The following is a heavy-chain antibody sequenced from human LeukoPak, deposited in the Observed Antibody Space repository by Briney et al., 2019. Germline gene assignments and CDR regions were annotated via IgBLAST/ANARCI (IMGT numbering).Heavy chain of an antibody. J-gene: IGHJ5*02. CDR2: ISAYNGNT. V-gene: IGHV1-18*01. CDR3: ARDEAIPPFDP. CDR1: GYTFTSYG. Sequence: ASVTVSCKASGYTFTSYGISWVRQAPGQGLEWMGWISAYNGNTNYAQKLQGRVTMATDTSTSTAYMELRSLRSDDTAVYYCARDEAIPPFDPWGQGTLVTVSS.